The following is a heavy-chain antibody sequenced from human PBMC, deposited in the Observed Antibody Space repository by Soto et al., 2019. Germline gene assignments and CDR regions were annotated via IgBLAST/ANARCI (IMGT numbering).Heavy chain of an antibody. CDR1: GYKFTSSW. CDR3: ARKDKSGYFNWFDP. D-gene: IGHD3-22*01. Sequence: PGESLKISCRTSGYKFTSSWIAWVRQKPGKGLEWMGIIFPSDSDTGYSPSFQGQVTISADRSTSTVFLQWASLKASDTAVYFCARKDKSGYFNWFDPWGQGTLVTVS. CDR2: IFPSDSDT. J-gene: IGHJ5*02. V-gene: IGHV5-51*01.